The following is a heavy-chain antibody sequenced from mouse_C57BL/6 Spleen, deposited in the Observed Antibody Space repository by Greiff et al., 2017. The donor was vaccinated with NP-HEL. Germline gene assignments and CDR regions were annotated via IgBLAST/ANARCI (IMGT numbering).Heavy chain of an antibody. CDR3: AKNGNGKSFYAMDY. V-gene: IGHV2-4*01. J-gene: IGHJ4*01. Sequence: QVQLKQSGPGLVQPSQSLSITCTVSGFSLTSYGVHWVRQPPGKGLEWLGVIWSGGSTDYNAAFISRLSISKDNSKSQVFFKMNSLQADDTAIYYCAKNGNGKSFYAMDYWGQGTSVTVSS. CDR1: GFSLTSYG. D-gene: IGHD2-1*01. CDR2: IWSGGST.